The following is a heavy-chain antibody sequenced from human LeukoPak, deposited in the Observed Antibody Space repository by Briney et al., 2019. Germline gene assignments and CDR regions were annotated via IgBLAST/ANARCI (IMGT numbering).Heavy chain of an antibody. CDR1: GGSISSSSYY. D-gene: IGHD4-17*01. Sequence: ASETLSLTCTVSGGSISSSSYYWDWIRQPPGKGLEWIGSIYYSGSTYYNPSLKSRVTISVDTSKNQFSLKLSSVTAADTAVYYCARTDYGDDLLGDYWGQGTLVTVSS. J-gene: IGHJ4*02. CDR2: IYYSGST. V-gene: IGHV4-39*01. CDR3: ARTDYGDDLLGDY.